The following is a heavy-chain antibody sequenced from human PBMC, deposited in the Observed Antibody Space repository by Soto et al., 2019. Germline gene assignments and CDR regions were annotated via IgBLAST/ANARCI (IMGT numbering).Heavy chain of an antibody. CDR3: ANRDGTRGDN. CDR2: VSYDGSDK. Sequence: QVQLVESGGGVVQPGRSLRLSCAASGFTFSNYGMHWVRQAPGKGLEWVAAVSYDGSDKNSVDSVKGRFTISRDNSKNTLYLQMNSLRAEETAGYYCANRDGTRGDNGGQGTLVTVSS. CDR1: GFTFSNYG. J-gene: IGHJ4*02. V-gene: IGHV3-30*18. D-gene: IGHD6-13*01.